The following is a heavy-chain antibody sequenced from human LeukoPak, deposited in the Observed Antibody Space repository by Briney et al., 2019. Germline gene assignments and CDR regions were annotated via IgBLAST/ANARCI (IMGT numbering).Heavy chain of an antibody. Sequence: GGSLRLSCAASGFTFSSYSTNWVRQAPGKGLEWVSSIGSSSSSYIYYADSVKGRFTISRDNAKNSLYLQMNSLRAEDTAVYYCATDGSGDYYYGMDVWGKGTTVTVSS. J-gene: IGHJ6*04. V-gene: IGHV3-21*01. CDR2: IGSSSSSYI. CDR1: GFTFSSYS. CDR3: ATDGSGDYYYGMDV. D-gene: IGHD3-10*01.